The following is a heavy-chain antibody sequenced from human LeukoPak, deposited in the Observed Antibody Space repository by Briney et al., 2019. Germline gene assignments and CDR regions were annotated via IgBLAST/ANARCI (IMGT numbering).Heavy chain of an antibody. CDR2: INAGNGNT. D-gene: IGHD2-15*01. J-gene: IGHJ6*02. V-gene: IGHV1-3*01. Sequence: GAPVKVSCKASGYTFTSYAMHWVRQAPGQRLEWMGWINAGNGNTKYSQKFQGRVTITRDTSASTAYMELSSLRSEDTAVYYCARLVDCSGGSCSTLGGYYYGMDVWGQGTTVTVSS. CDR1: GYTFTSYA. CDR3: ARLVDCSGGSCSTLGGYYYGMDV.